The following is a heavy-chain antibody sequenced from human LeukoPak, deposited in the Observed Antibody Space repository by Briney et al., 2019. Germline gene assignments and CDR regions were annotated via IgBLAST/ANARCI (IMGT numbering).Heavy chain of an antibody. Sequence: SETLSLTCTVSGGSISSYYWSWIRQPPGKGLEWIGYIYYSGGTDYNPSLKSRVTISVDTSKNQFSLKLNSVTAADTAVYYCARGGYYTLEYYYYMEVWGKGITVTVSS. V-gene: IGHV4-59*01. J-gene: IGHJ6*03. CDR1: GGSISSYY. CDR2: IYYSGGT. D-gene: IGHD3-3*01. CDR3: ARGGYYTLEYYYYMEV.